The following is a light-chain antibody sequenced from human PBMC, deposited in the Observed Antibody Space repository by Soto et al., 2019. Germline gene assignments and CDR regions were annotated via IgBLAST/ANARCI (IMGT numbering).Light chain of an antibody. Sequence: DIQMTQSPSTLSASVGDRVTITCRASQSISSWLAWYQQKPGEAPKILIYTASTLESGVPSRFSGSGSGTEFTLTISSLQPDDFATYYCQQYDYYPYTFGQGTKLEIK. CDR2: TAS. CDR1: QSISSW. V-gene: IGKV1-5*03. CDR3: QQYDYYPYT. J-gene: IGKJ2*01.